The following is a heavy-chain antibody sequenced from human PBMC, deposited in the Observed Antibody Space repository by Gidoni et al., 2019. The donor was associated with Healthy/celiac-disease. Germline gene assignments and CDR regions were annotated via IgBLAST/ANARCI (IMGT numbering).Heavy chain of an antibody. V-gene: IGHV3-7*04. CDR1: GFTFSSYW. J-gene: IGHJ4*02. CDR2: IKQDGSEK. Sequence: EVQLVESGGGLVQPGGSLRLSCAASGFTFSSYWMSWVRQAPGKGLEWVANIKQDGSEKYYVDSVKGRFTISRDNAKNSLYLQMNSLRAEDTAVYYCARGGIQLWGLFDYWGQGTLVTVSS. D-gene: IGHD5-18*01. CDR3: ARGGIQLWGLFDY.